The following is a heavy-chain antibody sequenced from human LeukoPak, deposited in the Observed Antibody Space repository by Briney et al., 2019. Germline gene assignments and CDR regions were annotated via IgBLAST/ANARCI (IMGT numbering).Heavy chain of an antibody. V-gene: IGHV4-59*01. CDR1: GGSISSYY. CDR3: AREGKLTGYFGGLGFNY. D-gene: IGHD6-19*01. Sequence: SETLSLTCTVSGGSISSYYWSWIRQPPGKGLEWIGNIDYSGSTIYNPALKSRVTVSVDTSKNQLSLNLTSVTAADTAVYFCAREGKLTGYFGGLGFNYWGPGILVTVSS. J-gene: IGHJ4*02. CDR2: IDYSGST.